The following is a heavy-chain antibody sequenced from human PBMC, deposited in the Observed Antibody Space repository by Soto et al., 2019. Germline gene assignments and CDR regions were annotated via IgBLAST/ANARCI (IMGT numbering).Heavy chain of an antibody. J-gene: IGHJ3*02. Sequence: GASVKVSCKASGYTFTGYYMHWVRQAPGQGLEWMGWINPNSGGTNYAQKFQGWVTMTRDTSISIAYMELSRLRSDDTAVYYCARVPGVGATRHDAFDIWGQGTMVTVS. D-gene: IGHD1-26*01. CDR3: ARVPGVGATRHDAFDI. CDR2: INPNSGGT. V-gene: IGHV1-2*04. CDR1: GYTFTGYY.